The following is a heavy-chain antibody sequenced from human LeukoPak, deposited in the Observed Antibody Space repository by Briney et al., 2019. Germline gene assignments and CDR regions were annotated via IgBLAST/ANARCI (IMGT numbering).Heavy chain of an antibody. CDR2: MYYRGST. CDR1: GGSISSYY. J-gene: IGHJ4*02. V-gene: IGHV4-59*08. CDR3: ARHLTIASGAFDY. D-gene: IGHD2-15*01. Sequence: SETLSLTCTVSGGSISSYYWSWIRQPPGKGLEWIGYMYYRGSTNYNPSPKSRVSISVDTSKNQFSLWLNSVTDADTAVYYCARHLTIASGAFDYWGQGTLVTVSS.